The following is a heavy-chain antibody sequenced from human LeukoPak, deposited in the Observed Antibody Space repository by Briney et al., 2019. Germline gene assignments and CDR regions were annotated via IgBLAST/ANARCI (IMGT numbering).Heavy chain of an antibody. V-gene: IGHV3-48*01. Sequence: PGGSLRLSCAASGFTFSSYSMNWVRQAPGKGLEWVSYISSSSSTIYYADSVKGRFTISRDNAKNSLYLQMNSLRAEDTAVYYCARDDYAWGSYGMYNWFDPWGQGTLVTVSS. CDR3: ARDDYAWGSYGMYNWFDP. CDR1: GFTFSSYS. CDR2: ISSSSSTI. J-gene: IGHJ5*02. D-gene: IGHD3-16*01.